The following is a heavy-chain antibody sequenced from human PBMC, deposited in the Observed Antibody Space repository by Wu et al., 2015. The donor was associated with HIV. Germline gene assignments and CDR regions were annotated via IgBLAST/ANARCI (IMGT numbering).Heavy chain of an antibody. CDR1: GYNFSRFY. J-gene: IGHJ1*01. CDR3: ARGQMSGIEFFPH. V-gene: IGHV1-46*01. Sequence: QVQLVQSGAEVKKPGASVKVSCKASGYNFSRFYLHWVRRAPGQGLEWMGIIDPSTTTSNYAQKFRNRVTMTRDTSTNTVYMELANLTSDDTAVYYCARGQMSGIEFFPHWGQGTLVTVSS. CDR2: IDPSTTTS. D-gene: IGHD3-3*01.